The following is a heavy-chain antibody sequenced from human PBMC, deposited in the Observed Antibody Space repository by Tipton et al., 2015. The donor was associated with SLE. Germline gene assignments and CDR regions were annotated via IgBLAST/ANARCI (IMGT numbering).Heavy chain of an antibody. J-gene: IGHJ4*02. D-gene: IGHD3-9*01. CDR2: IFYTGST. Sequence: GLVKPSETLSLTCTVSGGSITSYYWSWIRQPPGKGLEWIGNIFYTGSTSYNPSLKSRVTISVDTSKNQFSLKLSSVTAADTAVYYCARAILTGYYFFDYWGQGTLVTASS. V-gene: IGHV4-59*01. CDR3: ARAILTGYYFFDY. CDR1: GGSITSYY.